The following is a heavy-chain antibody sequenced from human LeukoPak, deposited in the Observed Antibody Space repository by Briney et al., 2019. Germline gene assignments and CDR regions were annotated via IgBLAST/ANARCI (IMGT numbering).Heavy chain of an antibody. Sequence: GGSLRLSCAASGFTFSSYWMHWVRQDPVKGLLWVSRINGDGSSTDYADSEKGRFTISRGNAKNTVYLQMNSLKAEDTAVYYCVRGYSSGYRLDYWGQGTLVIVSS. D-gene: IGHD3-22*01. CDR3: VRGYSSGYRLDY. V-gene: IGHV3-74*01. CDR2: INGDGSST. CDR1: GFTFSSYW. J-gene: IGHJ4*02.